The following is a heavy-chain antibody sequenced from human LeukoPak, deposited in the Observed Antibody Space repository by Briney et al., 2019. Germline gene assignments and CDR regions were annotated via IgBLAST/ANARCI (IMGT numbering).Heavy chain of an antibody. Sequence: GGSLRLSCAASEFTFSSYWMSWVRRAPGQGLEWVANINQDGSEQYYVDSVKGRFTISRDNAKNSLYPQMNSLRADDTAVYYCARAGGLWFGESLLDYWGQGTLVTVSS. CDR1: EFTFSSYW. CDR2: INQDGSEQ. J-gene: IGHJ4*02. CDR3: ARAGGLWFGESLLDY. D-gene: IGHD3-10*01. V-gene: IGHV3-7*05.